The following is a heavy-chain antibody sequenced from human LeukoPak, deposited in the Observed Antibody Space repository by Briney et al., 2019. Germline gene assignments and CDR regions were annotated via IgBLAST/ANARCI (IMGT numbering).Heavy chain of an antibody. Sequence: GGSLRLSCAASGFTFSNNGMTWVRPAPGKGMEWVTGISGSGDTTYDAGSVKGRFTVSRDNSKNILYLQMNSLRAEDTAIYYCAKTQGFFDHWGQGSLVTVSS. J-gene: IGHJ4*02. V-gene: IGHV3-23*01. CDR1: GFTFSNNG. CDR2: ISGSGDTT. CDR3: AKTQGFFDH.